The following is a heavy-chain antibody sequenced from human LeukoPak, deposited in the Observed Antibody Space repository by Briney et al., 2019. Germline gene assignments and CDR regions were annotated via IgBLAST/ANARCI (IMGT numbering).Heavy chain of an antibody. J-gene: IGHJ6*02. CDR2: IIWSSGAI. Sequence: GGSLRLSCAASGFTFDDYGVHWVRQAPGRGLEWVSRIIWSSGAIGYADSVKGRFTISRDNAKNTLYLQMNSLRVEDTALYYCTKDILPGGADVWGQGTTVTVSS. CDR3: TKDILPGGADV. D-gene: IGHD3-10*01. V-gene: IGHV3-9*01. CDR1: GFTFDDYG.